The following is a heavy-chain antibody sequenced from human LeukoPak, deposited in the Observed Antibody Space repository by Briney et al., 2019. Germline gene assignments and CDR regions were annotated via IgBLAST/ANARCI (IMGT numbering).Heavy chain of an antibody. CDR3: ARGEIAAAGTVNYYYYYMDV. CDR2: IYYSGST. Sequence: PSETLSLTCTVSGGSISSYYWSWIRQPPGKGLEWIGYIYYSGSTNYNPSLKSRVTISVDTSKNQFSLKLSSVTAADTAVYYCARGEIAAAGTVNYYYYYMDVWGKGTTVTISS. D-gene: IGHD6-13*01. J-gene: IGHJ6*03. CDR1: GGSISSYY. V-gene: IGHV4-59*01.